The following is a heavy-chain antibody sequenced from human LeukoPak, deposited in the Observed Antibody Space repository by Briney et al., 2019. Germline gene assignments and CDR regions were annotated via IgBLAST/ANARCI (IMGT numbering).Heavy chain of an antibody. D-gene: IGHD5-18*01. V-gene: IGHV4-38-2*02. CDR1: GYSITRGYF. CDR3: ASMARGYSYGYHYFDY. CDR2: MFHSGST. Sequence: SETLSLTCTVSGYSITRGYFWGWIRQSPGKGLEWIASMFHSGSTYYNPSLKSRVTISVDTSKNQFSLKLSSVTAADTAVYYCASMARGYSYGYHYFDYWGQGTLVTVSS. J-gene: IGHJ4*02.